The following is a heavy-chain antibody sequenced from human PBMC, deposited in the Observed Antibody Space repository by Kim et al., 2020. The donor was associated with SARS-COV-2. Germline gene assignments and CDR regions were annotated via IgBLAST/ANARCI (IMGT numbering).Heavy chain of an antibody. D-gene: IGHD3-10*01. J-gene: IGHJ2*01. CDR3: AREGPYGSGSYYTWYFDL. Sequence: KDRFTISRDNAKNPLYLQMNSLRAEDTAVYYCAREGPYGSGSYYTWYFDLWGRGTLVTVSS. V-gene: IGHV3-11*06.